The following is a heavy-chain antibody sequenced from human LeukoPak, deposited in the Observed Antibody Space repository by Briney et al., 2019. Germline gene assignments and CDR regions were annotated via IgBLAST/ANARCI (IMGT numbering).Heavy chain of an antibody. CDR1: GGSISSGSYS. CDR2: IYTSGST. D-gene: IGHD1-26*01. CDR3: ARGGNYWPQWWFDP. V-gene: IGHV4-61*02. Sequence: NPSETLSLTCTVSGGSISSGSYSWTWIRQPAGKGLEWIGRIYTSGSTNYNPSLKSRVTMSVDTSKNQFSLKLSSVTAADTAVYYCARGGNYWPQWWFDPWGRGTLVSVSS. J-gene: IGHJ5*02.